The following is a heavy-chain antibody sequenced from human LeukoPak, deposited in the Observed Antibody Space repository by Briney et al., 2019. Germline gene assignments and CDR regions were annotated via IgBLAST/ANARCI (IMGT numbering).Heavy chain of an antibody. V-gene: IGHV4-34*01. D-gene: IGHD2-2*01. J-gene: IGHJ4*02. CDR3: ARVDTVVVPAAIDY. CDR2: INHSGST. CDR1: GGSFSCYY. Sequence: SETLSLTCAVYGGSFSCYYWSWIRQPPGKGLEWIGEINHSGSTNYNPSLKSRVTISVDTSKNQFSLKLSSVTAADTAVYYCARVDTVVVPAAIDYWGQGTLVTVSS.